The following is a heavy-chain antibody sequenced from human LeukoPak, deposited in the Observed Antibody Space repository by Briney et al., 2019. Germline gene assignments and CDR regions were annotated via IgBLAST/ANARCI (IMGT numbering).Heavy chain of an antibody. V-gene: IGHV3-72*01. CDR1: GFTFSDHY. Sequence: PGGSLRLSCAASGFTFSDHYMDWVRQPPGKGLEWVGRTRNKASSHTTEYAASVKGRFTISRDDSQNSLYLQMTSLKTEDTAVYYCTRTPTYGAGAYCFDYWGQGTLVTVSS. D-gene: IGHD3-10*01. CDR2: TRNKASSHTT. CDR3: TRTPTYGAGAYCFDY. J-gene: IGHJ4*02.